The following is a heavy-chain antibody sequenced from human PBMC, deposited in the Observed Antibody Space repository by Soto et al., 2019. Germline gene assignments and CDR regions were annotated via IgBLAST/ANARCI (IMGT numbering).Heavy chain of an antibody. CDR2: ARDDADDT. CDR3: ARPYSSNSNWFGP. Sequence: QVQLVESGGGVVQPGRSLRLSCATSGFTFINYGMHWVRQAPGKGLEWVAVARDDADDTYYADSVKGRFTISRDKSKNTLYLQMNSLRAEDTAVYYCARPYSSNSNWFGPWGQGTLVTVSS. CDR1: GFTFINYG. V-gene: IGHV3-33*01. J-gene: IGHJ5*02. D-gene: IGHD6-19*01.